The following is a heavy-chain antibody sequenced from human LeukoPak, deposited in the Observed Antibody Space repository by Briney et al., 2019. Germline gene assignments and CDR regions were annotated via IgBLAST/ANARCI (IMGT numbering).Heavy chain of an antibody. Sequence: ASVKVSCKASGYAFTSYYIYWVRQAPGQGLEWMGRINPNSGGTDYAQKFQGRVTMTRDTSISTAYMELSRLRSDDTAVYYCARDRGDTTECYFDYWGQGTLVTVSS. CDR1: GYAFTSYY. CDR2: INPNSGGT. CDR3: ARDRGDTTECYFDY. D-gene: IGHD1-1*01. J-gene: IGHJ4*02. V-gene: IGHV1-2*06.